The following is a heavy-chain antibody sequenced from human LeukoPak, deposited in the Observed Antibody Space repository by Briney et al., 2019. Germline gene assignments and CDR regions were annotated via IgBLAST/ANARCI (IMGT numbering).Heavy chain of an antibody. V-gene: IGHV3-66*02. Sequence: PEGSLRLSCAASGFTVSSNYMSWVRQAPGKGLEWVSVIYSGGSTYYADSVKGRFTISRDNSKNTLYLQMNSLRAEDTAVYYCARDRYYYDSSGYYCTDYWGQGTLVTVSS. CDR3: ARDRYYYDSSGYYCTDY. CDR2: IYSGGST. J-gene: IGHJ4*02. CDR1: GFTVSSNY. D-gene: IGHD3-22*01.